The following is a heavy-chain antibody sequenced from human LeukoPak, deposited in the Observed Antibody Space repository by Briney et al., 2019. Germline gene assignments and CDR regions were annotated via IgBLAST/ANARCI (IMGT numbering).Heavy chain of an antibody. V-gene: IGHV4-59*08. CDR1: GGSISSYY. J-gene: IGHJ4*02. Sequence: SETLSLTCTVSGGSISSYYGSWLRQPPGKGLEWIGYIYYSGSTNYNPSLKSRVTISVDTSKNQFSLKLSSVTAADTAVYYCARHPHRSYYFDYWGQGTLVTVSS. CDR3: ARHPHRSYYFDY. CDR2: IYYSGST.